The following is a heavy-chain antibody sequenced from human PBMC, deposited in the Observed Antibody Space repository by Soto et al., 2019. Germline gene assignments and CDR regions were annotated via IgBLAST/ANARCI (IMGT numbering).Heavy chain of an antibody. J-gene: IGHJ3*02. V-gene: IGHV3-23*01. CDR2: ISDNGGVT. Sequence: EVQLLESGGGLVQPGGSLRLSCAASGFTFSNDAMSWVRQAPGKGLEWVSAISDNGGVTHFADSVKGRFTISRDNSKNTLYLQMNSLRAEDTAVYYCALKLEIRYFDWFAADIWGQGTMVTVSS. CDR1: GFTFSNDA. CDR3: ALKLEIRYFDWFAADI. D-gene: IGHD3-9*01.